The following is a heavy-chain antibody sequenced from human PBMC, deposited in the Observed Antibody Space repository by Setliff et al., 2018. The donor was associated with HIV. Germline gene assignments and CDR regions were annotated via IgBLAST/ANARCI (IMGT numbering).Heavy chain of an antibody. CDR3: ARGITMVRGPEENWFDP. CDR1: GGTFSSYA. V-gene: IGHV1-69*05. Sequence: SVKVSCKASGGTFSSYAISWVRQAPGQGLEWMGGIIPIFGTANYAQRFQGRVTITTDESTSTAYMELSSLRSEDTAVYYCARGITMVRGPEENWFDPWGQGTLVTVSS. CDR2: IIPIFGTA. D-gene: IGHD3-10*01. J-gene: IGHJ5*02.